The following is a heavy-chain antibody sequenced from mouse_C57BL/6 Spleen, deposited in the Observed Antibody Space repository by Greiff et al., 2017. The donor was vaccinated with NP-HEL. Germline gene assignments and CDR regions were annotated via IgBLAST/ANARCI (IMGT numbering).Heavy chain of an antibody. J-gene: IGHJ4*01. CDR2: ISNLAYSI. V-gene: IGHV5-15*01. Sequence: EVKLMESGGGLVQPGGSLKLSCAASGFTFSDYGMAWVRQAPRKGPEWVAFISNLAYSIYYADTVTGRFTISRENAKNTLYLEMSSLRSEDTAMYYCARHGESLYAMDYWGQGTSVTVSS. CDR3: ARHGESLYAMDY. CDR1: GFTFSDYG.